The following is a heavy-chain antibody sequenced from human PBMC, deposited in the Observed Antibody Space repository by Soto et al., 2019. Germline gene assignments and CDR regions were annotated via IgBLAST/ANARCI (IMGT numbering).Heavy chain of an antibody. CDR1: GGSISSYY. CDR2: IYYSGST. D-gene: IGHD3-3*01. CDR3: ASSFFYFWSGYTPAAYYFDY. V-gene: IGHV4-59*01. Sequence: SETLSLTCTVSGGSISSYYWSWIRQPPGKGLEWIGYIYYSGSTNYNPSLKSRVTISVDTSKNQFSLKLSSVTAADTAVYYCASSFFYFWSGYTPAAYYFDYWGQGTLVTVSS. J-gene: IGHJ4*02.